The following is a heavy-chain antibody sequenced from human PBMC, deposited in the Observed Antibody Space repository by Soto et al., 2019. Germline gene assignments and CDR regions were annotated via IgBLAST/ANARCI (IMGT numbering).Heavy chain of an antibody. CDR2: ITNDGSST. D-gene: IGHD3-16*01. J-gene: IGHJ4*02. CDR1: GFTFGGHW. CDR3: ARGGEASFDV. Sequence: GGSLRLSCAASGFTFGGHWMHWVRQAPGKGLLWLSRITNDGSSTTYADSVKGRFTISRDNAKDTLYLQMDSLRAEDTAIYYCARGGEASFDVWGQGNVVTVSS. V-gene: IGHV3-74*03.